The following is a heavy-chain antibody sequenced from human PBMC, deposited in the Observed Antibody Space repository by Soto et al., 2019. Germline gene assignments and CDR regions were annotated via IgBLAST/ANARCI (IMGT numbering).Heavy chain of an antibody. D-gene: IGHD1-26*01. Sequence: EVQLVESGGGLVQPGGSLRLSCAASGFTFSSYWMNWVRQAPGKGLEWVSSISSSSSYIYYADSVKGRFTISRDNAKNSLYLQMNSLRAEDTAVYYCARDKLEWELLDYWGQGTLVTVSS. CDR2: ISSSSSYI. CDR1: GFTFSSYW. CDR3: ARDKLEWELLDY. V-gene: IGHV3-21*02. J-gene: IGHJ4*02.